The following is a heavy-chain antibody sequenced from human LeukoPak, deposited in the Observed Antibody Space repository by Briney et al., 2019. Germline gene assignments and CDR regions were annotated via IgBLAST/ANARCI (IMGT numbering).Heavy chain of an antibody. V-gene: IGHV3-74*01. CDR1: GFTLSSYW. J-gene: IGHJ4*02. CDR3: ARCNYSSSSDFDY. D-gene: IGHD6-6*01. CDR2: INSYGSTT. Sequence: GGSLRVSCAASGFTLSSYWMHWVRQAPGKGLVWVSRINSYGSTTSYADSVKVRFTISRDNAKNTLYLQMNSLRAEDTAVYYCARCNYSSSSDFDYLGQGPLVTVSS.